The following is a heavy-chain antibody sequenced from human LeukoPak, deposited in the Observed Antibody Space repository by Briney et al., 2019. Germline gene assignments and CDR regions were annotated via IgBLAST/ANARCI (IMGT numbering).Heavy chain of an antibody. D-gene: IGHD4-17*01. CDR3: ARGDYQNDYNTDV. CDR1: GGSISSGSYY. V-gene: IGHV4-61*02. Sequence: TLSLTCTVSGGSISSGSYYWSWIRQPAGKGLEWIGRIYTSGSTNYNPSLKSRVTISVDTSKNQFSLKLSSVTAAATAVYSCARGDYQNDYNTDVRGKGTTVTVSS. CDR2: IYTSGST. J-gene: IGHJ6*03.